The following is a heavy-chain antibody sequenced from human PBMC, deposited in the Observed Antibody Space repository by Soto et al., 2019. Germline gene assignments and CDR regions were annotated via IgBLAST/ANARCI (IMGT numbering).Heavy chain of an antibody. CDR1: GGSVSSGSYY. CDR3: ARSSGYSYHFDY. Sequence: PSETLSLTCTVSGGSVSSGSYYWSWIRQPPGMALEWIGHIYYSGSTNSNPSLKSRVTISEGKSKNQFSLKLTSVTAADTAVYYCARSSGYSYHFDYWGQGTLVTVYS. V-gene: IGHV4-61*01. D-gene: IGHD3-22*01. J-gene: IGHJ4*02. CDR2: IYYSGST.